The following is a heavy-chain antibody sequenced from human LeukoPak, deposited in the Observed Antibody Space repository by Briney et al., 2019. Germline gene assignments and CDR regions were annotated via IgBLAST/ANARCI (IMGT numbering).Heavy chain of an antibody. J-gene: IGHJ5*02. CDR3: ARDNSVEDTAWWFDP. Sequence: ASVKVSCKASGYTFTAYAMIWVRQAPGQGLEWMGIINPSGGSTSYAQKFQGRVTMTRDMSTSTDYMELSSLRSEDTAVYYCARDNSVEDTAWWFDPWGQGTLVTVSS. D-gene: IGHD4-23*01. CDR1: GYTFTAYA. CDR2: INPSGGST. V-gene: IGHV1-46*01.